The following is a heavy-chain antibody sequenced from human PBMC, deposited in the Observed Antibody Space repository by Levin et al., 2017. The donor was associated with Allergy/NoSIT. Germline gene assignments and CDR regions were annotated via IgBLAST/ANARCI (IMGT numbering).Heavy chain of an antibody. J-gene: IGHJ4*02. V-gene: IGHV3-23*01. D-gene: IGHD6-13*01. CDR1: GFTFGSYG. Sequence: LTCVASGFTFGSYGMSWVRQAPGPVLAFFSVLRGLCARPSYVDSVKGRFTISRDSSKSTLYLQMNSLRAEDTAVYYCAKDYTSSWYYFDFWGQGTLVTVSS. CDR2: LRGLCARP. CDR3: AKDYTSSWYYFDF.